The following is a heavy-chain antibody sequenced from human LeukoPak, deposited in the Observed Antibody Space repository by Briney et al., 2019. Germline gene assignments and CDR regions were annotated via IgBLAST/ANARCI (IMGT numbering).Heavy chain of an antibody. V-gene: IGHV3-23*01. Sequence: GGSLRLSCAASGFTFSSYAMSWVRQAPGKGLEWVSAISGSGGSTYYADSVKGRFTISRDNSKNTLYLQMNSLRAEDTAVYYCARDRDIVLMVYATAYGMDVWGQGTTVTVSS. CDR2: ISGSGGST. D-gene: IGHD2-8*01. J-gene: IGHJ6*02. CDR3: ARDRDIVLMVYATAYGMDV. CDR1: GFTFSSYA.